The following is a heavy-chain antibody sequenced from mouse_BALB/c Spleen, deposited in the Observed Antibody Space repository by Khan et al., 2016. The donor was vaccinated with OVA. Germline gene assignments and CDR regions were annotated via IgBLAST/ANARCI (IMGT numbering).Heavy chain of an antibody. D-gene: IGHD2-1*01. J-gene: IGHJ4*01. V-gene: IGHV2-3*01. Sequence: QVQLKESGPGLVAPSQSLSITCTVSGFSLTSNGVSWVRQPPGKGLEWLGEIWGDGSTNYHSVLKSRLSISKDDSKSQVFLKVNSLHIDDTAMYYCAKETWGNFVAMDYWGQGTSVTVSS. CDR2: IWGDGST. CDR1: GFSLTSNG. CDR3: AKETWGNFVAMDY.